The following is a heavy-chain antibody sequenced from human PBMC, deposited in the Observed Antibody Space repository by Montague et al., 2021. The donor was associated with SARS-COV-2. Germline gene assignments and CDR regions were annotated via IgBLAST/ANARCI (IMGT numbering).Heavy chain of an antibody. D-gene: IGHD3-10*01. CDR1: GGSFSGHY. CDR3: SGGARQGYGFRLGSFDY. J-gene: IGHJ4*02. Sequence: SETLSLTCAVYGGSFSGHYWNWIRQPPGKGLELIGEINHSGSTNNNPSLKSRVTMSVDTSKNQFSLKLSSVTAAATAVYYCSGGARQGYGFRLGSFDYWGQGTLVTVSS. V-gene: IGHV4-34*01. CDR2: INHSGST.